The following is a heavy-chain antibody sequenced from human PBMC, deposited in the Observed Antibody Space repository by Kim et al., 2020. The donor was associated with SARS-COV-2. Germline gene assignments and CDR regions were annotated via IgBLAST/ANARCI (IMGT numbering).Heavy chain of an antibody. V-gene: IGHV1-58*01. J-gene: IGHJ6*01. CDR1: RFTFSSSA. Sequence: SVKVSCKASRFTFSSSAVQWVRQARGQRLEWIGWIVVGSNNTNYAQKFQERVTITRDMSTSTAYMELSSLRSEDTAVYYCAADEGFLGYCSGGNCYGYY. CDR3: AADEGFLGYCSGGNCYGYY. CDR2: IVVGSNNT. D-gene: IGHD2-15*01.